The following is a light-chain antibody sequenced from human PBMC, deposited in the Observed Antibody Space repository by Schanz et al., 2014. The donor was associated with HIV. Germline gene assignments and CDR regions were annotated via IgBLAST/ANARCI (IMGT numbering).Light chain of an antibody. CDR1: SSDVGGYNY. CDR2: EVT. CDR3: SSYTTSSTLV. Sequence: QSVLAQPPSASGSPGQSVTISCTGTSSDVGGYNYVSWYQQHPGSAPRLIIYEVTKRPSGVPDRFSGSKSGNTASLTVSGLQAEDEADYYCSSYTTSSTLVFGGGTKLTVL. V-gene: IGLV2-8*01. J-gene: IGLJ2*01.